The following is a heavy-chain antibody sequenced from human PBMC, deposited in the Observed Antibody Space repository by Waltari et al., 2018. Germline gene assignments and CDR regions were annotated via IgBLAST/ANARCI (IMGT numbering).Heavy chain of an antibody. V-gene: IGHV4-61*09. D-gene: IGHD6-13*01. J-gene: IGHJ4*02. Sequence: QVQLQESGPGLVKPSQTLSLTCTVSGGSISSGSHYWSWIRQPAGKGLEWIGYIYTSGSTNYNPSLKSRVTISVDTSKNQFSLKLSSVTAADTAVYYCASIAAGTDFDYWGQGTLVTVSS. CDR1: GGSISSGSHY. CDR3: ASIAAGTDFDY. CDR2: IYTSGST.